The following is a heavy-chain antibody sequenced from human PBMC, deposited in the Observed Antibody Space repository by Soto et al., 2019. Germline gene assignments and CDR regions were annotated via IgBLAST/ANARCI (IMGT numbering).Heavy chain of an antibody. CDR3: ARVGAELRYFDWIYGMDV. Sequence: SETLSLTCTVSGGSISSGGYYWSWIRQHPGKGLEWIGYIYYSGSTYYNPSLKSRVTISVDTSKNQFSLKLSSVTAADTAVYYCARVGAELRYFDWIYGMDVWGQGTTVTVSS. D-gene: IGHD3-9*01. J-gene: IGHJ6*02. CDR2: IYYSGST. CDR1: GGSISSGGYY. V-gene: IGHV4-31*03.